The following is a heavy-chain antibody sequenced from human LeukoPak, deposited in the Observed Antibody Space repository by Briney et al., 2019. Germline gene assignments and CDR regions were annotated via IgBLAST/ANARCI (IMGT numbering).Heavy chain of an antibody. CDR3: ARTYYDYVWGSYRPINWFDP. D-gene: IGHD3-16*02. CDR1: GGSISSYY. Sequence: PSETLSLTCTVSGGSISSYYWSWIRQPPGKGLEWIGYIYYSGSTNYNPSLKSRVTISVDTSKNQFSLKLSSVTAVDTAVYYCARTYYDYVWGSYRPINWFDPRGQGTLVTVSS. CDR2: IYYSGST. V-gene: IGHV4-59*01. J-gene: IGHJ5*02.